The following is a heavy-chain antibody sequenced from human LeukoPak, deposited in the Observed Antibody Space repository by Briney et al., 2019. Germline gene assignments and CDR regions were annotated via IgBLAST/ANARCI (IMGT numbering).Heavy chain of an antibody. CDR1: GFTLSDYY. CDR3: ARRRDFIDY. Sequence: GGSLRLSCTASGFTLSDYYMGWIRQAPGKGLEWVSYSSSSGSTIYSADSVKGRFAISRDNAKNSLYLQMNSLRAEDTAVYYCARRRDFIDYWGQGTLVTVSS. V-gene: IGHV3-11*01. J-gene: IGHJ4*02. D-gene: IGHD3/OR15-3a*01. CDR2: SSSSGSTI.